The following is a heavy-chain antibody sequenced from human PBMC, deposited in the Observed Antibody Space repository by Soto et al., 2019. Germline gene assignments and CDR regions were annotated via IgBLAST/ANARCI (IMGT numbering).Heavy chain of an antibody. CDR2: ISGSGGST. J-gene: IGHJ5*02. CDR3: AKEPFTSLKLVGATVWFDP. V-gene: IGHV3-23*01. Sequence: EVQLLESGGGLVQPGGSLRLSCAASGFTFSSYAMSWVRQAPGKGLEWVSAISGSGGSTYYADSVKGRFTISRDNSKNTLYLQMNSLRAEDTAVYYCAKEPFTSLKLVGATVWFDPWGQGTLVTVSS. D-gene: IGHD1-26*01. CDR1: GFTFSSYA.